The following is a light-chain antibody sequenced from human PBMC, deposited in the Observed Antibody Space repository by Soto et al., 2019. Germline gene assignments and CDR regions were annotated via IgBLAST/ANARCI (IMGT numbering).Light chain of an antibody. CDR2: GAS. CDR1: HSISGW. Sequence: IQMTQSPSTLSASVRDRFSITCLASHSISGWLAWYQQKPGKAPKLLIYGASSLETGVPSRFSGSGSGTEFTLSISSLQPDDVATYYCQHFNSYPWTFGQGTKVDIK. V-gene: IGKV1-5*01. J-gene: IGKJ1*01. CDR3: QHFNSYPWT.